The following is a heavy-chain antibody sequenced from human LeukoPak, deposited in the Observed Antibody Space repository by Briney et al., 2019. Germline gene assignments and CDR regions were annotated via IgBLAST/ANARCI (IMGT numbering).Heavy chain of an antibody. D-gene: IGHD1-1*01. V-gene: IGHV1-18*04. CDR2: ISAYNGNT. Sequence: ASVKVSCKASGYTFTSYGISWVRQAPGHGLEWMGWISAYNGNTNYAQKLQGRVTMTTDTSTSTAYMELRSLRSDDTAVYYCARAPYNWNDGDYWGQGTLVTVSS. CDR3: ARAPYNWNDGDY. CDR1: GYTFTSYG. J-gene: IGHJ4*02.